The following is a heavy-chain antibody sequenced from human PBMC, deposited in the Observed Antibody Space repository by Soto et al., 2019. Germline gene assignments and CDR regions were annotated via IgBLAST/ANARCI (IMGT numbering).Heavy chain of an antibody. D-gene: IGHD1-26*01. CDR2: ISSSSSTI. CDR3: ARLSGSYSQFRYYYYYYGMDV. J-gene: IGHJ6*02. Sequence: GGSLILSCAASGFTFSSYSMNWVRQAPGKGLEWVSYISSSSSTIYYADSVKGRFTISRDNAKNSLYLQMNSLRDEDTAVYYCARLSGSYSQFRYYYYYYGMDVWGQGTTVTVSS. CDR1: GFTFSSYS. V-gene: IGHV3-48*02.